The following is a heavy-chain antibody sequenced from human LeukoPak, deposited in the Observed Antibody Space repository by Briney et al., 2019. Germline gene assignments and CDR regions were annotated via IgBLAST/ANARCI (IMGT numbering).Heavy chain of an antibody. CDR3: ARSTVTTSHDAFDI. CDR1: GGSISSYY. CDR2: IYTSGST. D-gene: IGHD4-17*01. V-gene: IGHV4-4*07. Sequence: ASETLSLTCTVSGGSISSYYWSWIRQPARKGLEWIGRIYTSGSTNYNPSLKSRVTMSVDTSKNQFSLKLSSVTAADTAVYYCARSTVTTSHDAFDIWGQGTMVTVSS. J-gene: IGHJ3*02.